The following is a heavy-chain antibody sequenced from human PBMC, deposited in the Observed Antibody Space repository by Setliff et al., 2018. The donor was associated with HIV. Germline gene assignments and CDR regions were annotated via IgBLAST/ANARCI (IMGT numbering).Heavy chain of an antibody. D-gene: IGHD3-22*01. CDR1: GFTFMNYA. Sequence: GSLRLSCAASGFTFMNYAMSWVRQAPGKGLAWVSTISGSGGNTYYADSVKGRFTISRDNSNNMLFLQMNSLRAEDTAVYYCAKDRYYDSSGSPFDYWGQGTLVTVSS. V-gene: IGHV3-23*01. J-gene: IGHJ4*02. CDR3: AKDRYYDSSGSPFDY. CDR2: ISGSGGNT.